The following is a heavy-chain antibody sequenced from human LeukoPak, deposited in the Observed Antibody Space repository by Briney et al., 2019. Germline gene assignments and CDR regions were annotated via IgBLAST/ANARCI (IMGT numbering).Heavy chain of an antibody. CDR2: IRYDGGNK. CDR3: AKKLGSGWYYFDY. J-gene: IGHJ4*02. D-gene: IGHD6-19*01. V-gene: IGHV3-30*02. Sequence: PGGSLRLSCAASGFTFSSYGMHWVRQAPGKGLEWVAFIRYDGGNKYYADSVKGRFTISRDNSKNTLYLQMNSLRAEDTAVYYCAKKLGSGWYYFDYWGQGTLVTVSS. CDR1: GFTFSSYG.